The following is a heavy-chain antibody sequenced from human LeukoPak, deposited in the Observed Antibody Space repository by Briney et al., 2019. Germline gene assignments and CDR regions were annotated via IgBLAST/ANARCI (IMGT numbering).Heavy chain of an antibody. CDR1: GFMFRSYV. CDR2: IRCSGDTT. Sequence: GGSLRLSCAASGFMFRSYVMSWVRLAPGKGLEWVSSIRCSGDTTYYPDSVKGRFSISRDNSRNTLYLQMNSLRAEDTAAYYCAKGAYYSGSGSSWFFDYWGEGALVTVSS. CDR3: AKGAYYSGSGSSWFFDY. J-gene: IGHJ4*02. V-gene: IGHV3-23*01. D-gene: IGHD3-10*01.